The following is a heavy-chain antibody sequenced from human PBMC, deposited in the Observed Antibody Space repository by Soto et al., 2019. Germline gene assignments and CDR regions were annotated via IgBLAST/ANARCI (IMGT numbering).Heavy chain of an antibody. CDR3: ARERITIFGVAPYGMDV. CDR2: IYSGGST. Sequence: EVQLVETGGGLIQPGGSLRLSCAASGFTVSSNYMSWVRQAPGKGLEWVSVIYSGGSTYYADSVKGRFIISRDNSKNTLYLQMNSLRAEDTAVYYCARERITIFGVAPYGMDVWGQGTTVTVSS. D-gene: IGHD3-3*01. J-gene: IGHJ6*02. CDR1: GFTVSSNY. V-gene: IGHV3-53*02.